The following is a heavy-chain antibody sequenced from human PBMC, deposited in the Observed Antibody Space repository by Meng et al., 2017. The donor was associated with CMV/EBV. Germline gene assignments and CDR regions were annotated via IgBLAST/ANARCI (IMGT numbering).Heavy chain of an antibody. V-gene: IGHV1-8*03. Sequence: ASVKVSCKASGYTFTSYDINWVRQATGQGLEWMGWMNPNSGNTGYAQKFQGRVTITRNTSISTAYMERSSLRSEDTAVYYCARGGDCSSTSCYMEKWFFPLQQVYGMDVWGQGTTVTVSS. CDR3: ARGGDCSSTSCYMEKWFFPLQQVYGMDV. CDR2: MNPNSGNT. CDR1: GYTFTSYD. J-gene: IGHJ6*02. D-gene: IGHD2-2*02.